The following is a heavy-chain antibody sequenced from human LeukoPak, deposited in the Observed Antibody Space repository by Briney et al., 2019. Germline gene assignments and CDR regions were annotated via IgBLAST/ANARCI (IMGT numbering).Heavy chain of an antibody. CDR1: GFTFSSDF. D-gene: IGHD2-21*01. Sequence: AGGSLRLSCVASGFTFSSDFMHWVRQAPGKGLVWVSRISDDGSYTSNVDSVKGRFTISRDNVNNMLYLHMNSLRAEDTAVYYCASFGISWRSSYWGQGTLVTVSS. CDR2: ISDDGSYT. J-gene: IGHJ4*02. V-gene: IGHV3-74*01. CDR3: ASFGISWRSSY.